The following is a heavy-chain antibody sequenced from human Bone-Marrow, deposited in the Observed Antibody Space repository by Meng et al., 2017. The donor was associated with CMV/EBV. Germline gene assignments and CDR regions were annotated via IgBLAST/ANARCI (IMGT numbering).Heavy chain of an antibody. CDR1: GYTFTRYD. J-gene: IGHJ4*02. CDR3: ARARSSSRSGGFDY. D-gene: IGHD6-13*01. Sequence: ASVKVSCKASGYTFTRYDIMWVRQATGQGLEWMGWMNPNSGNTGYAQKFQGRVTMTRDTSISTAYMELSSLRSEDTAVYYCARARSSSRSGGFDYWGQGTLVTVYS. V-gene: IGHV1-8*01. CDR2: MNPNSGNT.